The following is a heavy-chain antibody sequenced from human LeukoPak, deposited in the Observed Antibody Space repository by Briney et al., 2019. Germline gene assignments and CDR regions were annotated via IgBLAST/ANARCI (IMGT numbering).Heavy chain of an antibody. D-gene: IGHD2-8*01. Sequence: GGSLRLSCAASGFTFSSYAMHWVRQAPGKGLEWVAVISYDGSNKYYADSVKGRFTISRDNSKNTLYLQMNSLRAEDTAVYYCVIAYASSENWRFDYWGQGTLVTVSS. CDR1: GFTFSSYA. V-gene: IGHV3-30-3*01. CDR2: ISYDGSNK. J-gene: IGHJ4*02. CDR3: VIAYASSENWRFDY.